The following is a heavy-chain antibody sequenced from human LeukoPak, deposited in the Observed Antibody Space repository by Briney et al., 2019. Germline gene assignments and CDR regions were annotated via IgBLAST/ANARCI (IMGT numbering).Heavy chain of an antibody. CDR2: INHSGST. D-gene: IGHD5-18*01. V-gene: IGHV4-34*01. J-gene: IGHJ5*02. CDR1: GGSFSGYY. Sequence: PSETLSLTCAVYGGSFSGYYWSWIRQPPGKGLEWIGEINHSGSTNYNPSLKSRVTISVDTSKNQFSLKLSSVTAADTAVYYCARHLYSYGYGWFDPWGQGTLVTVSS. CDR3: ARHLYSYGYGWFDP.